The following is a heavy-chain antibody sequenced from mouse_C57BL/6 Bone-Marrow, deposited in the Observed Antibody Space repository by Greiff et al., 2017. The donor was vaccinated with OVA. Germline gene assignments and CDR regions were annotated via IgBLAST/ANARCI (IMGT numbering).Heavy chain of an antibody. CDR1: GYSITSCYY. CDR2: LRSDGSN. J-gene: IGHJ3*01. Sequence: DVKLVESGPGLVKPSQSLSLTCSVTGYSITSCYYWNWFRQFPGNKLEWMGSLRSDGSNNYNTSLKHRISNTRDTSKNQFFRKLNSVTTEDTSTDCCASVYYGYLWFAYWGQGTLVTVSA. V-gene: IGHV3-6*01. CDR3: ASVYYGYLWFAY. D-gene: IGHD2-2*01.